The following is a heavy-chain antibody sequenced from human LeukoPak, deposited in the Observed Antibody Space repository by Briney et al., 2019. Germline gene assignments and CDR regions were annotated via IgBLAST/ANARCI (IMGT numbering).Heavy chain of an antibody. D-gene: IGHD2-2*01. V-gene: IGHV1-8*03. J-gene: IGHJ6*03. CDR1: GYTFTSYD. Sequence: ASVKVSCKASGYTFTSYDINWVRQATGQGLEWMGWMNPNSGNTGYAQKFQGRVTITRNTSISTAYMELSSLRSEDTAVYYCARERAGIVVVPAAIDYYYYYIDVCGKGTTATVSS. CDR2: MNPNSGNT. CDR3: ARERAGIVVVPAAIDYYYYYIDV.